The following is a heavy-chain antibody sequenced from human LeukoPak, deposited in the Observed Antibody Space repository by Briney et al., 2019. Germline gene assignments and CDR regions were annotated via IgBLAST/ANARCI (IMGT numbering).Heavy chain of an antibody. V-gene: IGHV4-4*09. CDR3: ARHTKYYDFWSGYHNWFDP. CDR2: IYTSGST. Sequence: SETLSLTCTVSGGSISSYYWSWIRQPPGKGVEWIGYIYTSGSTNYHPFLKSRVTISVDTSKNQFSLKLSSVTAADTAVYYCARHTKYYDFWSGYHNWFDPWGQGTLVTVSS. CDR1: GGSISSYY. J-gene: IGHJ5*02. D-gene: IGHD3-3*01.